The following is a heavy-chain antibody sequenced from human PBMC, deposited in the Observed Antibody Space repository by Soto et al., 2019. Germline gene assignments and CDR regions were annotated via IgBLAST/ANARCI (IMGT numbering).Heavy chain of an antibody. D-gene: IGHD6-19*01. J-gene: IGHJ6*02. V-gene: IGHV4-4*07. CDR3: ARDREAGYNFYYGMDV. CDR1: GADINTYS. CDR2: IYTSASI. Sequence: ETLSLTCSVSGADINTYSWTWIRQPAGKGLEWIGRIYTSASINYNPSLRGRVTLSVDTSTNQVSLKLASVTAADTAVYYCARDREAGYNFYYGMDVWGQGTTVTVSS.